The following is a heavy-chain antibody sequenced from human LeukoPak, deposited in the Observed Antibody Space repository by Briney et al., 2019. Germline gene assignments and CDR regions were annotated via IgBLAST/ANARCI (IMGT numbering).Heavy chain of an antibody. Sequence: SETLSLTCAVYGVSFNDYYWSWVRQTPGRGLEWIGEINHSGYTNDSPSLKSRVTLSIDTSRKQFSLNLRSVTVADTGIYYCTRMTTGHDYWGQGTLVTVSS. CDR2: INHSGYT. CDR1: GVSFNDYY. D-gene: IGHD4-17*01. CDR3: TRMTTGHDY. V-gene: IGHV4-34*01. J-gene: IGHJ4*02.